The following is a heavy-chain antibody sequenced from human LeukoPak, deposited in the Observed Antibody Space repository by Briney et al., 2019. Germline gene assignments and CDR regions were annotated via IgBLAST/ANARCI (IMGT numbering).Heavy chain of an antibody. Sequence: SDTLSLTCTVSGGSISSYYWSWIRQPAGKGLEWIGRIYTSGSTNYNPSLKSRVTMSVDTSKNQFSLKLSSVTAADTAVYYCARDRGSGWYDWFDPWGQGTLVTVSS. CDR2: IYTSGST. CDR1: GGSISSYY. V-gene: IGHV4-4*07. J-gene: IGHJ5*02. CDR3: ARDRGSGWYDWFDP. D-gene: IGHD6-19*01.